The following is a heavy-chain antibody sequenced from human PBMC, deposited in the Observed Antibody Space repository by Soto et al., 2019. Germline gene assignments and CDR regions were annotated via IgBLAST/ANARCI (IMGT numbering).Heavy chain of an antibody. Sequence: SWGSGRLSCAASGLPFDDHAMHWVRQFPGKGLEWVSGISWNSGTIVYADSVKGRFTFSRDNTKNSLYLQMDSLRREDTALYYCAKDIKSTGWYFGPELWGKGNTVTVSS. V-gene: IGHV3-9*01. D-gene: IGHD6-19*01. CDR1: GLPFDDHA. CDR3: AKDIKSTGWYFGPEL. J-gene: IGHJ6*04. CDR2: ISWNSGTI.